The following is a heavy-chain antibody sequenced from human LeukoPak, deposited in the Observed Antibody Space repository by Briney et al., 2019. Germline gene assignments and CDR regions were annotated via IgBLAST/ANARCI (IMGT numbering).Heavy chain of an antibody. J-gene: IGHJ4*02. V-gene: IGHV3-48*03. CDR1: GFTFSNYE. CDR2: ISGSGRAI. CDR3: LRGDGYNRPFDY. D-gene: IGHD5-24*01. Sequence: PGGSLRLSCVASGFTFSNYEIHWVRQAPGKGLEWVSYISGSGRAIYYADSVKGRFTISRDNAKNSLFMQMNSLRVEDTAVYHCLRGDGYNRPFDYWGQGTLVTVSS.